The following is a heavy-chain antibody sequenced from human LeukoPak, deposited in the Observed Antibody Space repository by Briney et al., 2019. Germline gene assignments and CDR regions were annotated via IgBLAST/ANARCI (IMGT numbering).Heavy chain of an antibody. V-gene: IGHV1-69*13. CDR2: IITIFHTP. J-gene: IGHJ4*02. CDR1: GGTFSSYA. D-gene: IGHD3-22*01. Sequence: SVKVSCKASGGTFSSYAFSWVRQAPGQGLEWMGVIITIFHTPYYAPKFQGRVTITADESTSTAYMELSSLRSEDTAVYYCARVEDDSSGYYSDYWGQGTLVTVSS. CDR3: ARVEDDSSGYYSDY.